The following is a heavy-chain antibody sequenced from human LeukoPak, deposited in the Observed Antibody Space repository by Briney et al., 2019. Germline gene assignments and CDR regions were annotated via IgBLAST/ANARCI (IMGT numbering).Heavy chain of an antibody. J-gene: IGHJ6*02. CDR2: INPSDGST. V-gene: IGHV1-46*01. D-gene: IGHD2-2*01. CDR3: ASTLQYQLLSRFMDV. Sequence: GASVKVSCKASGYTFTSYYMHWVRQAPGQGLEWMGIINPSDGSTTYTQKFQGRVTMTTDTSTSTVNMELSSLRSEDTAVYYCASTLQYQLLSRFMDVWGQGTTVTVSS. CDR1: GYTFTSYY.